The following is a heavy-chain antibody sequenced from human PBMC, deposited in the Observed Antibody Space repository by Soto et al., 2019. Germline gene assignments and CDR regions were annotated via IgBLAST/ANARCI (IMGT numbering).Heavy chain of an antibody. D-gene: IGHD3-3*01. CDR1: GYTFDDYA. CDR2: ISWNSGSI. V-gene: IGHV3-9*01. J-gene: IGHJ4*02. CDR3: AKGRSNYDFWSGYYTGTDY. Sequence: GGSLRLSCAASGYTFDDYAMHWVRQAPGKGLEWVSGISWNSGSIGYADSVKGRFTISRDNAKNSLYLQMNSLRAEDTALYYCAKGRSNYDFWSGYYTGTDYWGQGTLVTVSS.